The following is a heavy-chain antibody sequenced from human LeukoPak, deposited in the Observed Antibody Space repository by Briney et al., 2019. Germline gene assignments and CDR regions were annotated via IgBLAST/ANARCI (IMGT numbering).Heavy chain of an antibody. CDR3: ARGIRAQAAGGLSFQYYFDY. CDR1: GGSISSYY. D-gene: IGHD3-16*02. Sequence: PSETLSLTCTVSGGSISSYYWSWIRQPPGKGLEWIGYIYYSGSTNYNPSLKSRVTISVDTSKNQFSLKLSPVTAADTAVYYCARGIRAQAAGGLSFQYYFDYWGQGTLVTVSS. J-gene: IGHJ4*02. CDR2: IYYSGST. V-gene: IGHV4-59*01.